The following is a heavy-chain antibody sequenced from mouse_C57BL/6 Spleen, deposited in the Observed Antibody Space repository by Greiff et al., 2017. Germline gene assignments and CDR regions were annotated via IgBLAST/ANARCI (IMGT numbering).Heavy chain of an antibody. CDR1: GSTFTSYW. CDR2: INPSSGYT. CDR3: AREDSNYYFDY. D-gene: IGHD2-5*01. Sequence: QVQLQQSGAELAKPGASVKLSCQASGSTFTSYWMHWVKQRPGKGLEWIGYINPSSGYTKYNQKFKDKATLTADKSSSTAYMQMSSLTYEDSAVYYCAREDSNYYFDYWGQGTTLTVSS. V-gene: IGHV1-7*01. J-gene: IGHJ2*01.